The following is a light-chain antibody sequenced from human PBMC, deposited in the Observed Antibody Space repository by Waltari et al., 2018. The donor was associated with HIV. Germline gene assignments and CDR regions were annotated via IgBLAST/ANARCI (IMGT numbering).Light chain of an antibody. J-gene: IGLJ2*01. CDR3: SSYAGSNNLI. Sequence: QSALTQPLSASGSPGQSVTISCNGTRSDVGGYDSVSWYQQHPGKAPKLMLYDVTKRPSGVPDRFSGSKSGSTASLTVSGLQAEDEADYYCSSYAGSNNLIFGGGTKLTVL. CDR1: RSDVGGYDS. V-gene: IGLV2-8*01. CDR2: DVT.